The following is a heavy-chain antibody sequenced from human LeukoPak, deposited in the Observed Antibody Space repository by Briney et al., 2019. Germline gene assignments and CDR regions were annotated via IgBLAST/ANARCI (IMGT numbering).Heavy chain of an antibody. D-gene: IGHD6-25*01. CDR3: ASRPGISAGPFDY. CDR1: GYTFTAYY. CDR2: INPESGDT. J-gene: IGHJ4*02. V-gene: IGHV1-2*02. Sequence: ASVKVSCKASGYTFTAYYMDWVRQAPGQGLEWMGWINPESGDTNYAQKFKGRVTMTRDTSISTAYMELSRLTSDDTAVYYCASRPGISAGPFDYWGQGTVVTVSS.